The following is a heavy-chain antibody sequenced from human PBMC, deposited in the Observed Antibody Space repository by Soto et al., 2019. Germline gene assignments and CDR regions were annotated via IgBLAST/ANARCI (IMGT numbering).Heavy chain of an antibody. CDR2: INHSGST. CDR3: ARPGTYCSGGSCTLGGRDWYDP. Sequence: PSETLSLTCAVYGESFSGYYWNWIRQPPGKGLEWIGEINHSGSTNYNPSLKSRVTISVDTSKNQFSLKLSSMTAADTAVYYCARPGTYCSGGSCTLGGRDWYDPCGKGPLVTVAS. V-gene: IGHV4-34*01. J-gene: IGHJ5*02. D-gene: IGHD2-15*01. CDR1: GESFSGYY.